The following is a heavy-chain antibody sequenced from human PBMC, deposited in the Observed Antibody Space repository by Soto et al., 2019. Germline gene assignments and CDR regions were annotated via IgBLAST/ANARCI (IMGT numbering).Heavy chain of an antibody. D-gene: IGHD6-19*01. CDR2: IIPIFGTA. CDR3: ARSPDSNSSGCYVFDY. V-gene: IGHV1-69*13. J-gene: IGHJ4*02. Sequence: ASVQISCKSSGVTFSSYAISWVRQAPGQGLEWMGGIIPIFGTANYAQKFQGRVTITADESTSTAYMELSSLRSEDTAVYYCARSPDSNSSGCYVFDYWGQGTLVTV. CDR1: GVTFSSYA.